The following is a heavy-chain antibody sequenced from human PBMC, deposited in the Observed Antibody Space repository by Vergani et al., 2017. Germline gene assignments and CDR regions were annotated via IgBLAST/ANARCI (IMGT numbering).Heavy chain of an antibody. CDR3: TKGGTDIYYYSYYMDV. D-gene: IGHD3-16*01. J-gene: IGHJ6*03. Sequence: EVQVLESGGGLVQGGGSLRISCAASEFTFTTYAMGWVRRAPGKGLEWVAAITGSGDTTFYADSVKGRFTISRDNSKNTLSLQMNSLRAEDTALYYCTKGGTDIYYYSYYMDVWGKGTTVTVSS. CDR2: ITGSGDTT. V-gene: IGHV3-23*01. CDR1: EFTFTTYA.